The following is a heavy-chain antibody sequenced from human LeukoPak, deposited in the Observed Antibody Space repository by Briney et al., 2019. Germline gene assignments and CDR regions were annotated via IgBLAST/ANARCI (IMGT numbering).Heavy chain of an antibody. CDR2: IYYSGST. CDR3: ASGDYSSGWYWTAH. CDR1: GGSISSHY. V-gene: IGHV4-59*11. D-gene: IGHD6-19*01. J-gene: IGHJ5*02. Sequence: PSETLSLTCTVSGGSISSHYWSWIRQPPGKGLEWIGYIYYSGSTKYNPSLKSRVTISVDTSKNQFSLKLSSVTAADTAVYYCASGDYSSGWYWTAHWGQGTLVTVSS.